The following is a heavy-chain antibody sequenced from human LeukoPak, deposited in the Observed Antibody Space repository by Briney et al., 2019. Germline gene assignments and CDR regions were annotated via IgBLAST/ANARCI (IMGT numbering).Heavy chain of an antibody. CDR1: GYTFTSYG. CDR2: ISAYNGNT. V-gene: IGHV1-18*01. D-gene: IGHD5-18*01. Sequence: ASVKVSCKASGYTFTSYGISWVRQAPGQGLEWMGWISAYNGNTNYAQKLQGRVTMTTDTSTSTVYMELRSLRSDDTAVYYCARVRGYSYGSDDYWGQGTLVTVSS. J-gene: IGHJ4*02. CDR3: ARVRGYSYGSDDY.